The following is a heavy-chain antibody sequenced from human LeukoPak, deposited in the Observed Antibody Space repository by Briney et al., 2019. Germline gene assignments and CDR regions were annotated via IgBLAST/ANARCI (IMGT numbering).Heavy chain of an antibody. Sequence: GGSLRLSCAASGFTFSNYAMTWVRQAPGRGLEWVSAISSSGGGTYYADSVKGRFTVSRDISKNTVYLQMDGLKAEDTAVYYCARDDCSTTPCYAYWGQGTLVTVSS. CDR3: ARDDCSTTPCYAY. J-gene: IGHJ4*02. CDR2: ISSSGGGT. CDR1: GFTFSNYA. D-gene: IGHD2-2*01. V-gene: IGHV3-23*01.